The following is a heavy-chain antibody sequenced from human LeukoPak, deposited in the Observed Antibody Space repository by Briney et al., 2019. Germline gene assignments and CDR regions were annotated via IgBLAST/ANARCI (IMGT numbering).Heavy chain of an antibody. Sequence: GGSLRLSCEASGNYWMHWVRQAPGKGLVWVSHINSDGSWTSYADSVKGRFTISKDNAKNTVYLQMNSLRAKDTAVYYCVSFYETYWGRGTLVTVSS. CDR1: GNYW. CDR2: INSDGSWT. V-gene: IGHV3-74*01. J-gene: IGHJ4*02. CDR3: VSFYETY. D-gene: IGHD2/OR15-2a*01.